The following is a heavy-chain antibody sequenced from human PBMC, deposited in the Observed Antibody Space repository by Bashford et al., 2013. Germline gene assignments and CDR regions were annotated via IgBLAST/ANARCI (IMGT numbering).Heavy chain of an antibody. CDR3: ARGGLVLGLRGXFDS. D-gene: IGHD6-6*01. CDR2: TYYRSKWYF. CDR1: GDSVSSNRAG. Sequence: SQTLSLTCAISGDSVSSNRAGWNWIRQSPSRGLEWLGRTYYRSKWYFDYAVSVESRVAINPDTSKNQFSLQLNSVTPDDTAVYYCARGGLVLGLRGXFDSVGPGNPGHRLL. V-gene: IGHV6-1*01. J-gene: IGHJ4*02.